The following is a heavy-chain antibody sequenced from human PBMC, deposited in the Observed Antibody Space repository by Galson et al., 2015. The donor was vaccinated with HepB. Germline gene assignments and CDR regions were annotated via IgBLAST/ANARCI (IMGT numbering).Heavy chain of an antibody. CDR3: ARGPAFDYSNPGANDWYMDV. Sequence: SVKVSCKASGYTFTGYYMHWVRQAPGQGLEWMGWINPKSGGTTYAQNFQGRVTMTRDTSFSTAYMELTMLTSDDTDVFYRARGPAFDYSNPGANDWYMDVCGQWTPVALSS. CDR2: INPKSGGT. J-gene: IGHJ6*03. CDR1: GYTFTGYY. V-gene: IGHV1-2*02. D-gene: IGHD4-11*01.